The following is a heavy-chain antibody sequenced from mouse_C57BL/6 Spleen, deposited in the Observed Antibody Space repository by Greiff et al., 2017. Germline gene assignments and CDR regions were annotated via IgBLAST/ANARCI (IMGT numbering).Heavy chain of an antibody. CDR3: ARTDYYDGAWFAY. J-gene: IGHJ3*01. D-gene: IGHD1-1*01. CDR1: GFSLTSYG. CDR2: IWSGGST. Sequence: VQLQQSGPGLVQPSQSLSITCTVSGFSLTSYGVPWVRQSPGKGLEWLGVIWSGGSTDYNAAFVSRLSNSKDNSKSQVFFKMNSLQADDTAVYYCARTDYYDGAWFAYWGQGTLVTVSA. V-gene: IGHV2-2*01.